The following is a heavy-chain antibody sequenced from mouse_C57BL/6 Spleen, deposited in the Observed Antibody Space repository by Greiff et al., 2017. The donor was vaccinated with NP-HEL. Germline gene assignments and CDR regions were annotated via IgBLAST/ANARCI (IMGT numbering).Heavy chain of an antibody. J-gene: IGHJ3*01. D-gene: IGHD2-4*01. CDR1: GYTFTSYT. CDR2: INPSSGYT. Sequence: VQLQQSGAELARPGASVKMSCKASGYTFTSYTMHWVKQRPGQGLEWIGYINPSSGYTKYNQKFKDKATLTADKSSSTAYMQLSSLTSEDSAVYYCALYDYEGAWFAYWGQGTLVTVSA. V-gene: IGHV1-4*01. CDR3: ALYDYEGAWFAY.